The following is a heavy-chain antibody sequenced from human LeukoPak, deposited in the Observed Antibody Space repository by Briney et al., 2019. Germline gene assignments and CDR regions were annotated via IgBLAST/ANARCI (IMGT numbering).Heavy chain of an antibody. CDR3: ARVLTIFGVVISYGAFDI. CDR2: ISSSGNT. Sequence: SETLSLTCTVFNASISTYYWSWIRQPPGKGLEWSGYISSSGNTNYNPSLKSRLSISVDTSKNQFSLRLTSVTAADTAAYYCARVLTIFGVVISYGAFDIWGQGTVVTVSS. CDR1: NASISTYY. J-gene: IGHJ3*02. V-gene: IGHV4-59*01. D-gene: IGHD3-3*01.